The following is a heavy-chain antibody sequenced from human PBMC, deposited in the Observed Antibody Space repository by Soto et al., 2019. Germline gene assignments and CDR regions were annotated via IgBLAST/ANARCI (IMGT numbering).Heavy chain of an antibody. CDR2: ISSSSSYI. CDR1: GFTFSSYS. J-gene: IGHJ4*02. Sequence: GGSLRLSCAASGFTFSSYSMNWVRQAPGKGLEWVSSISSSSSYIYYADSVKGRFTISRDNAKNSLYLQMNSLRAEDTVVYYCARAPEYSSSWDYWGQGTLVTVSS. D-gene: IGHD6-13*01. CDR3: ARAPEYSSSWDY. V-gene: IGHV3-21*01.